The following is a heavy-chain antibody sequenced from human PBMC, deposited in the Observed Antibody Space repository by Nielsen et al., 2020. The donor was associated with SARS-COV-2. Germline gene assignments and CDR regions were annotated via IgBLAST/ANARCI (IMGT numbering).Heavy chain of an antibody. CDR3: ASGGYCSGGSCYSIFDY. CDR2: IIPIFGTA. J-gene: IGHJ4*02. Sequence: SVKVSCKASGGTFSSYAISWVRQAPGQGLEWMGGIIPIFGTANYAQKFQGRVTITADESTSTAYMELSSLRSEDTAVYYCASGGYCSGGSCYSIFDYWGQGTLVTVSS. D-gene: IGHD2-15*01. V-gene: IGHV1-69*13. CDR1: GGTFSSYA.